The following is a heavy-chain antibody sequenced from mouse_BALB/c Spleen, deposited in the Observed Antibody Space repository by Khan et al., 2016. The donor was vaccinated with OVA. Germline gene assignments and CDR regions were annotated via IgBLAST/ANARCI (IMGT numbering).Heavy chain of an antibody. CDR2: ITTYSGDT. D-gene: IGHD1-1*01. CDR1: GYTFTDYG. V-gene: IGHV1S137*01. J-gene: IGHJ3*01. CDR3: ARLTLRLDY. Sequence: QVQLKQSGPELVRPGVSVKISCKGSGYTFTDYGMHWVRQSPAKSLEWIGVITTYSGDTNYNQKFKGKATMTVDKSSNTAYMELARLTSEDSAIYYCARLTLRLDYWGQGTLVTVSA.